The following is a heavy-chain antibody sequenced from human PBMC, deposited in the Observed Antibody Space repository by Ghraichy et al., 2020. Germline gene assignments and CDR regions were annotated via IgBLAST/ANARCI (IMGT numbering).Heavy chain of an antibody. CDR3: ARRLGGVTTF. CDR2: ILYDGSNE. J-gene: IGHJ4*02. D-gene: IGHD4-17*01. Sequence: GGSLRLSCAASGFTFSNYTMHWVRQAPGKGLEWLTVILYDGSNEYYADSVKGRFIISRDNSKNTLYLQMNSLRTEDTAVYYCARRLGGVTTFGGQGTLVTVSS. V-gene: IGHV3-30-3*01. CDR1: GFTFSNYT.